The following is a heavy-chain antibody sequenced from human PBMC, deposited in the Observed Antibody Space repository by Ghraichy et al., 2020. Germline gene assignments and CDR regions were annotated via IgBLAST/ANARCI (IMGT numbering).Heavy chain of an antibody. Sequence: ASVKVSCKASGYTFTGYYMHWVRQAPGQGLEWMGRINPNSGGTNYAQKFQGRVTMTRDTSISTAYMELSRLRSDDTAVYYCARVASVGYDFWSGYPGGGEDVWGQGTTVTVSS. CDR2: INPNSGGT. CDR3: ARVASVGYDFWSGYPGGGEDV. D-gene: IGHD3-3*01. V-gene: IGHV1-2*06. J-gene: IGHJ6*02. CDR1: GYTFTGYY.